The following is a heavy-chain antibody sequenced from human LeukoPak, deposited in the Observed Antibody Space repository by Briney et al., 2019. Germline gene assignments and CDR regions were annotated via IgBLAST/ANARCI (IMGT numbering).Heavy chain of an antibody. J-gene: IGHJ4*02. CDR2: IWYDGSNK. CDR3: ARVSAYYDFWSAYLDY. Sequence: PGGSLRLSCAASGFTFSSYGMHWVRQAPGKGLEWVAVIWYDGSNKYYADSVKGRFTISRDNSKNTLYLQMNSLRAEDTAVYYCARVSAYYDFWSAYLDYWGQGTLVTVSS. CDR1: GFTFSSYG. V-gene: IGHV3-33*01. D-gene: IGHD3-3*01.